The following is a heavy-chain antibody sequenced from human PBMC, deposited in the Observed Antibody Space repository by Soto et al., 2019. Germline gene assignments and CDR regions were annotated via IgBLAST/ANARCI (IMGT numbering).Heavy chain of an antibody. V-gene: IGHV1-18*01. CDR3: ARWGLDYYGSFHGMDV. J-gene: IGHJ6*02. CDR2: ISAYNGNT. D-gene: IGHD3-10*01. CDR1: GYTFTSYG. Sequence: ASVKVSCKASGYTFTSYGISWVRQAPGQGLEWMGWISAYNGNTNYAQKLQGRVTMTTDTSTSTAYMELRSLRSDDTAVYYCARWGLDYYGSFHGMDVWGQGTTVTVSS.